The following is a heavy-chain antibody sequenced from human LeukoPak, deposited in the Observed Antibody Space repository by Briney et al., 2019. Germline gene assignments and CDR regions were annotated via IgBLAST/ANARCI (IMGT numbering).Heavy chain of an antibody. CDR1: GYSLTSYW. V-gene: IGHV5-51*01. CDR2: IYPGDTDT. Sequence: GESLKISCKGAGYSLTSYWIGWVRQMPGKGLEWMGIIYPGDTDTRYSPSFQGQVTISADQSISTAYIQWRRQKASDPALTVRARQARDCSQGVCWFDPWGQGTLVTVSS. J-gene: IGHJ5*02. CDR3: ARQARDCSQGVCWFDP. D-gene: IGHD2-15*01.